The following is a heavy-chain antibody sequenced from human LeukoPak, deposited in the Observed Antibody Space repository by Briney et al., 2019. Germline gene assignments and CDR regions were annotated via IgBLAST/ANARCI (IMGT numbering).Heavy chain of an antibody. J-gene: IGHJ4*02. CDR3: AKNAHGSITIFGDYFDY. D-gene: IGHD3-3*01. V-gene: IGHV3-53*01. Sequence: GGSLRLSCAASGFTVSSNYMGWVRQAPGKGLEWVSVIYSGGSTYYADSVKGRFTISRDNSKNTLYLQMNSLRAEDTAVYYCAKNAHGSITIFGDYFDYWGQGTLVTVSS. CDR1: GFTVSSNY. CDR2: IYSGGST.